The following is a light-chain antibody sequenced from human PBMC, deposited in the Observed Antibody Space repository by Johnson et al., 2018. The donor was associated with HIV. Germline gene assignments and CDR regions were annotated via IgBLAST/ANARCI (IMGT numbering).Light chain of an antibody. CDR1: SSNIENYF. Sequence: QSVLTQPPSLSAAPGQRVSISCSGTSSNIENYFVSWYQQLPGAAPRLLIYEDNKRPSGIPDRFSGSKSGASATLGLTGLQTGDEAAYYCGTWESSLSAGYVFGAGTKVTVL. CDR2: EDN. CDR3: GTWESSLSAGYV. J-gene: IGLJ1*01. V-gene: IGLV1-51*02.